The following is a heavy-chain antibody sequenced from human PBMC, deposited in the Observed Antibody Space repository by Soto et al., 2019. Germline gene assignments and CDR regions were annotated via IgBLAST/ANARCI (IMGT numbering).Heavy chain of an antibody. V-gene: IGHV3-7*03. CDR3: ARGYSSSPNWFDP. CDR2: IQQDETQK. D-gene: IGHD6-6*01. CDR1: GFTFSGCW. J-gene: IGHJ5*02. Sequence: PGGSLRLSCVASGFTFSGCWMNWVRQAPGKRLEWVASIQQDETQKYYVDSVRGRFTISRDNAMNSLYLQMNSLRAEDTAIYYCARGYSSSPNWFDPWGPGTLVTVSS.